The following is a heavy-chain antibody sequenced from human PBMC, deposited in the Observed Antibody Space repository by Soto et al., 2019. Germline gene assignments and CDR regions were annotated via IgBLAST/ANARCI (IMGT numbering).Heavy chain of an antibody. CDR2: IIPILGIA. CDR1: GGTFSSYT. Sequence: ASVKVSCKASGGTFSSYTISWVRQAPGQGLEWMGRIIPILGIANYAQKFQGRVTITADKSTSTAYMELSSLRSEDTAVYYCASPQRYDYGDYVSEEDDAFDIWGQGTMVTVSS. D-gene: IGHD4-17*01. CDR3: ASPQRYDYGDYVSEEDDAFDI. J-gene: IGHJ3*02. V-gene: IGHV1-69*02.